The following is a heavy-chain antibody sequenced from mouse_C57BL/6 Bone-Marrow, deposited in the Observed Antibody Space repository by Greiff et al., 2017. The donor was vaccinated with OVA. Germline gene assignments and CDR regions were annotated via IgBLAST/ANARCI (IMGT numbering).Heavy chain of an antibody. CDR3: LWFAY. J-gene: IGHJ3*01. Sequence: QVQLQQSGAELVKPGASVQLSCKASGYTFTSYWMQWVKQRPGQGLEWIGVIDPSDSYTNLNQQFKGKATLTVDPSSRTAYMQLSSLTSEDSAVYYCLWFAYWGQGTLVTVSA. V-gene: IGHV1-50*01. CDR1: GYTFTSYW. CDR2: IDPSDSYT.